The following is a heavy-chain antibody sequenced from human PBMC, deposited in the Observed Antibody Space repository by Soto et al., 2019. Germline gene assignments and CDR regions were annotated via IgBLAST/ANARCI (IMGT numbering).Heavy chain of an antibody. CDR2: IWYDGSKK. D-gene: IGHD6-19*01. CDR1: GFTFSSYA. V-gene: IGHV3-33*01. CDR3: ARGGYNGWSLDY. J-gene: IGHJ4*02. Sequence: QVQLVESGGGVVQPGRSRRLSCAASGFTFSSYAMHWVRQAPGKGLEWVALIWYDGSKKYYADSVEGRFTISRDNSKNTLYLQLNSLRAEDTAVYYCARGGYNGWSLDYWSQGTLVTVSS.